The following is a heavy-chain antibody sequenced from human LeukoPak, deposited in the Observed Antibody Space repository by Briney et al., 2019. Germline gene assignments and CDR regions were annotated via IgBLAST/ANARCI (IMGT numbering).Heavy chain of an antibody. CDR2: IYSGGICNDGTT. J-gene: IGHJ3*02. CDR1: GFTVSSNY. Sequence: AGGSLRLSCAASGFTVSSNYMSWVRQAPGKGLEWVSVIYSGGICNDGTTNYGDSVKGRFTISRDNSKNTLYLQMNSLRAEDTAVYYCARRELLGYSYGLRTFNIWGQGTTVTVSS. CDR3: ARRELLGYSYGLRTFNI. D-gene: IGHD5-18*01. V-gene: IGHV3-66*04.